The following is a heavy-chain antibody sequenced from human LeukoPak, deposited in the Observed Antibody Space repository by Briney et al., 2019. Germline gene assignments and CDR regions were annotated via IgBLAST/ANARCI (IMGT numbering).Heavy chain of an antibody. CDR2: IRVSGSST. CDR3: AKYGPQDSGSSHFDY. CDR1: GFTFSSYA. D-gene: IGHD1-26*01. J-gene: IGHJ4*02. Sequence: GGSLRLSCAASGFTFSSYARSWVRKAPGKGLEWVSAIRVSGSSTHYADSVKGRFTTSRDNSKNTLFLQMNSLRAEDTAIYYCAKYGPQDSGSSHFDYWGQGALVTVSS. V-gene: IGHV3-23*01.